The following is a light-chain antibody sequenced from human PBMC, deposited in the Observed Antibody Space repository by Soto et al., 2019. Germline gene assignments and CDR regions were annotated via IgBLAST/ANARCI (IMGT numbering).Light chain of an antibody. V-gene: IGKV1-5*01. CDR3: QHYNSYSEA. J-gene: IGKJ1*01. CDR2: DAS. Sequence: DIQLTQSPSTLSASLGDRLTITCRASQSISSWLAWYQQKPGKAPKLLIYDASSLESGVPSRFSGSGSGTEFTLTISSLQPDDFATYYCQHYNSYSEAFGQGTKVDI. CDR1: QSISSW.